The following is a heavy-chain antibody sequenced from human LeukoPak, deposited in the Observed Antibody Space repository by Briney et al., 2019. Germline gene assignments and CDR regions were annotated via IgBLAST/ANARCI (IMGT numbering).Heavy chain of an antibody. Sequence: PGGSLRLSCAASEFTFSSYEMNWIRQAPGKGLEWVSYISSSGSTTYYADSVKGRFTISRDNSKNTLYLQMDSLRAEDTALYYCAKGSGINHYHWIDPWGQGTLVTVSS. CDR2: ISSSGSTT. V-gene: IGHV3-48*03. J-gene: IGHJ5*02. D-gene: IGHD1-14*01. CDR1: EFTFSSYE. CDR3: AKGSGINHYHWIDP.